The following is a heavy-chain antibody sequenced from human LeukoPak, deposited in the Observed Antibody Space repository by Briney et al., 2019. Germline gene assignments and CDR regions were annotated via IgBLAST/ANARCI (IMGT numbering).Heavy chain of an antibody. CDR3: ARAAVTTDFFES. J-gene: IGHJ4*02. CDR2: NYYSGST. V-gene: IGHV4-59*12. CDR1: GGSISSYY. Sequence: SETLSLTCTVSGGSISSYYWSWIRQPPGKGLEWIGYNYYSGSTNYNPSLKSRVTISVDRSRNQFSLTLRSVTAADTAVYFCARAAVTTDFFESWGQGTLVTVSS. D-gene: IGHD4-17*01.